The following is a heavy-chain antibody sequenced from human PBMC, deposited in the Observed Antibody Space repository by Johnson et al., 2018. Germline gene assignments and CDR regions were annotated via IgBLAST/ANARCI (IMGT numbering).Heavy chain of an antibody. Sequence: VQLVQSGGGLVQPGGSLRLSCAASGFTFSSYNMNWVRQVPGKGLEWVSYISTSSSTIYYADSVRGRFTISSDNAKNSLYLRMNSLGDGDTAVYYCARDRTYCSSTICYRVGAFEIWGQGTMVTVAS. CDR3: ARDRTYCSSTICYRVGAFEI. V-gene: IGHV3-48*02. CDR1: GFTFSSYN. J-gene: IGHJ3*02. CDR2: ISTSSSTI. D-gene: IGHD2-2*02.